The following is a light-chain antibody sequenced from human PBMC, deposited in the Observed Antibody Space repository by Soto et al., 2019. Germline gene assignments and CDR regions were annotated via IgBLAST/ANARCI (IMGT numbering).Light chain of an antibody. J-gene: IGKJ1*01. Sequence: DIQMTQSPTSLSASVGDRVTITCRASQGIGYNLAWYQQKPGKVPKVLIYTASTLHSGAPSRFSGSGSGTEFTLTINSLQPEDVATYFCQKYDSVPWSFGQGTRVEI. CDR1: QGIGYN. CDR2: TAS. V-gene: IGKV1-27*01. CDR3: QKYDSVPWS.